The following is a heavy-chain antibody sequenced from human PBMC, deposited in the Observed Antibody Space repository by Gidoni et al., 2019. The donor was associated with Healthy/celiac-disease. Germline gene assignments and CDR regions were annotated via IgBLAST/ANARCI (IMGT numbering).Heavy chain of an antibody. CDR1: GGSFSGYY. V-gene: IGHV4-34*01. D-gene: IGHD2-15*01. J-gene: IGHJ6*02. CDR3: ARGVVVAATPWYYYYGMDV. CDR2: INHSGST. Sequence: QVQLQQWGAGLLKPSETLSLTCAVYGGSFSGYYWSWIRQPPGKGLEWIGEINHSGSTNDNPSLKSRVTISVDTSKNQFSLKLSSVTAADTAVYYCARGVVVAATPWYYYYGMDVWGQGTTVTVSS.